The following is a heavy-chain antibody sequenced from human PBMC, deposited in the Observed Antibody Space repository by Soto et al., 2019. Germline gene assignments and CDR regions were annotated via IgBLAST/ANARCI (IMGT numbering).Heavy chain of an antibody. Sequence: SETLCLTCTFYVGSISIYYWSWIRQPPGKGLEWIGYIYYSGSTNYNPSLKSRVTISVDTSKNQFSLKLSSVTAADTAVYYCARGRIAARRGEKVIWFDPWGQGTMVTVSS. V-gene: IGHV4-59*01. J-gene: IGHJ5*02. CDR1: VGSISIYY. CDR3: ARGRIAARRGEKVIWFDP. D-gene: IGHD6-6*01. CDR2: IYYSGST.